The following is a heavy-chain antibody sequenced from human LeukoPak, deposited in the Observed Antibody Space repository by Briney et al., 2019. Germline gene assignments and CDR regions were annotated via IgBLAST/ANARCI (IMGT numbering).Heavy chain of an antibody. D-gene: IGHD3-22*01. Sequence: GGSLRLSCAASGFTFSIYAMSWVRQAPGRGLEWVSSISGNGAGTFYADSVKGRFTISRDNSKNTLFLQMNSLRAEDSAIYYCAKDRPNYYDSSGHYYRRNGDYWGQGTLVTVSS. V-gene: IGHV3-23*01. CDR3: AKDRPNYYDSSGHYYRRNGDY. CDR1: GFTFSIYA. J-gene: IGHJ4*02. CDR2: ISGNGAGT.